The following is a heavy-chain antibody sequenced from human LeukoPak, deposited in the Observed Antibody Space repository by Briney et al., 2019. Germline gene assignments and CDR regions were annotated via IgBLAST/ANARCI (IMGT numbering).Heavy chain of an antibody. CDR2: ISSNSRTV. CDR3: ARGGAARPDY. J-gene: IGHJ4*02. Sequence: PGGSLRLSCAVSGFTFSYYGMNWVRQAPGKGLEWVSYISSNSRTVEYADSVNGRFTISRDNAKNSLYLQMNTLRAEDTAVYYCARGGAARPDYWGRGTLVSVSS. CDR1: GFTFSYYG. V-gene: IGHV3-48*01. D-gene: IGHD6-6*01.